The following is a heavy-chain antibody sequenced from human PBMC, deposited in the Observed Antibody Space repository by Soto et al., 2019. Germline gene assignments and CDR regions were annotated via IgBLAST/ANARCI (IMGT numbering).Heavy chain of an antibody. D-gene: IGHD2-2*01. CDR2: MSSSGSTI. CDR3: AAIVVVPAAPMDA. Sequence: GSLRLSCAASGFTFSSYDMNWVRQAPGKGLECVSYMSSSGSTIYYADSVKGRFTVSRDNAKSSLYLQMNSLRAEDTAVYYCAAIVVVPAAPMDAWGQGTTVTVSS. J-gene: IGHJ6*02. V-gene: IGHV3-48*03. CDR1: GFTFSSYD.